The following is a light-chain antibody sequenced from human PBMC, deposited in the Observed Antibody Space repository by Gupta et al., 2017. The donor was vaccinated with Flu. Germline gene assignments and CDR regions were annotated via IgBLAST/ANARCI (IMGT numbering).Light chain of an antibody. Sequence: SITISCTGTRGDIGDYKYVSWYQQYPGKAPKLIIYEVSYRPSHVSSRFSGSTSGNTASLTISGLQAEDEADYYCSSYTTTATLVFGSGTTVTVL. J-gene: IGLJ1*01. CDR1: RGDIGDYKY. V-gene: IGLV2-14*01. CDR2: EVS. CDR3: SSYTTTATLV.